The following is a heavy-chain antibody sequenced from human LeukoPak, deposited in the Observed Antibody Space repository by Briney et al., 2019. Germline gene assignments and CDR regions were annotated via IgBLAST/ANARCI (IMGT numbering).Heavy chain of an antibody. J-gene: IGHJ4*02. V-gene: IGHV3-53*01. CDR3: ARVDYGSGSYFDY. D-gene: IGHD3-10*01. CDR1: GFTVCSNY. CDR2: IYSGGST. Sequence: GGSLRLSCAASGFTVCSNYMSWVPRAPGEGLECGSVIYSGGSTDYADSVKGRFAISRDNSKNMLYLQLNSLRAEDTAVYYCARVDYGSGSYFDYWGQGTLVTVSS.